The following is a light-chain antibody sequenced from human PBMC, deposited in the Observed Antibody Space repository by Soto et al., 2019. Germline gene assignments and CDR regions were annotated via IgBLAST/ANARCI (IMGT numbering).Light chain of an antibody. V-gene: IGKV1-17*01. J-gene: IGKJ1*01. Sequence: DIQMTQSPSSLSASVGDRVTITCRASQGIRDDLGWYQQKPGKAPTRLIYAVSSLQNGVPSRFSGTGSGTEFTLTISSLQPEDFATYYCQQSYSTPSWTFGQGTKVDIK. CDR2: AVS. CDR3: QQSYSTPSWT. CDR1: QGIRDD.